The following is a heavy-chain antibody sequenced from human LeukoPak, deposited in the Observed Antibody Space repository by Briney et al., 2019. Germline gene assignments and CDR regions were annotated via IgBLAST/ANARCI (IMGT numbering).Heavy chain of an antibody. CDR3: ARDRDDSSVHHYLDY. J-gene: IGHJ4*02. CDR1: GFTVEAHF. V-gene: IGHV3-66*02. D-gene: IGHD3-22*01. CDR2: LYHGDRT. Sequence: GGSLRLSCAASGFTVEAHFMSWVRQAPGKGLEWVSVLYHGDRTYYADSVKGRFTISRDSSENTVYLQMKSLRDEDTAVYYCARDRDDSSVHHYLDYWGQGALVTVSS.